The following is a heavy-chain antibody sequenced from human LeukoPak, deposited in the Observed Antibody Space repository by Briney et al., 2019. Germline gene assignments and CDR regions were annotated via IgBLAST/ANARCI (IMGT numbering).Heavy chain of an antibody. V-gene: IGHV1-2*02. Sequence: ASVKVSCKASGYTFTGYYMHWVRQAPGQGLEWMGWINPNSGGTNYAQKLQGRITMTTDTSTSTAYMELRSLRSDDTAVYYCARRSITGIDGYWGQGTLVTVSS. D-gene: IGHD1-20*01. J-gene: IGHJ4*02. CDR3: ARRSITGIDGY. CDR2: INPNSGGT. CDR1: GYTFTGYY.